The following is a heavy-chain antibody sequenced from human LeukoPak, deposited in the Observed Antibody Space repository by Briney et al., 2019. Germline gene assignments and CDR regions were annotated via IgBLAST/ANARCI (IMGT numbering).Heavy chain of an antibody. CDR1: RFTFSRYW. CDR3: VRGGSRGDY. D-gene: IGHD1-26*01. V-gene: IGHV3-7*01. J-gene: IGHJ4*02. Sequence: GGSLRLSCAASRFTFSRYWMSWVRQAPGKGLEWVANINQDGSEKSYVDSVKGRFTISRDNAENSLYLEMNSLRVEDTALYYCVRGGSRGDYWGQGTLVIVSS. CDR2: INQDGSEK.